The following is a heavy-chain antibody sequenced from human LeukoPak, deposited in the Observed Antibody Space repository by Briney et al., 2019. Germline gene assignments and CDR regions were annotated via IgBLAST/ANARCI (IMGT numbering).Heavy chain of an antibody. Sequence: GGSLRLSCAASGFTFSSYGMHWVRQAPGKGLEWVAVISYDGSNKYYADSVKGRFTISRDNSKNTLYLQMSSLRAEDTAVYYYGTCHYYDSSGIDYWGQGTLVTVSS. D-gene: IGHD3-22*01. CDR3: GTCHYYDSSGIDY. CDR2: ISYDGSNK. CDR1: GFTFSSYG. J-gene: IGHJ4*02. V-gene: IGHV3-30*03.